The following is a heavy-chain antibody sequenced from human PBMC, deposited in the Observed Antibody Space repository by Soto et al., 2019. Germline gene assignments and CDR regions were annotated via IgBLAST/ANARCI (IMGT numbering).Heavy chain of an antibody. CDR2: ISSSSSYI. V-gene: IGHV3-21*05. CDR3: ARDGTTVTTYLDYYYYYGMDV. Sequence: EVQLVESGGGLVQPGGSLRLSCAASGFTFSSYSMNWVRQAPGKGLEWVSYISSSSSYIYYADSVKGRFTISRDNAKNSLYLQMNSLRAEDTAVYYCARDGTTVTTYLDYYYYYGMDVWGQGTTVTVSS. CDR1: GFTFSSYS. J-gene: IGHJ6*02. D-gene: IGHD4-4*01.